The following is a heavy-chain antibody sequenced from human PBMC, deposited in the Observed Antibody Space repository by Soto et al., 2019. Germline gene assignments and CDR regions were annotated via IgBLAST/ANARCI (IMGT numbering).Heavy chain of an antibody. Sequence: QVQLQESGPGLVKPSGTLSLTCGVSGGSISSSNWWSWVRQPPGKGLEWIGEIYHRGGTNHNPSLKSRVTISLDKAKNQFSLKLSSVTAADTDIYYCERGSYDSNCDSWGQGTLVTVSS. D-gene: IGHD3-16*01. CDR2: IYHRGGT. J-gene: IGHJ4*02. CDR3: ERGSYDSNCDS. V-gene: IGHV4-4*02. CDR1: GGSISSSNW.